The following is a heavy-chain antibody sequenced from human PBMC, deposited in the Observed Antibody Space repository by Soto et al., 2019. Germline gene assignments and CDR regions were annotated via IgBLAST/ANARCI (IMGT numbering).Heavy chain of an antibody. V-gene: IGHV4-59*08. J-gene: IGHJ6*03. Sequence: QVQLQESGPGLVKPSETLSLTCSVSGGSISSYYWSWIRQPPGKGLECIGYIHCSGSTNYNPSLKSRVTISVDTSKNQFSLKLSSVTAADTAVYYCARSTYYYYYMDVWGKGTTVTVSS. CDR1: GGSISSYY. CDR2: IHCSGST. CDR3: ARSTYYYYYMDV.